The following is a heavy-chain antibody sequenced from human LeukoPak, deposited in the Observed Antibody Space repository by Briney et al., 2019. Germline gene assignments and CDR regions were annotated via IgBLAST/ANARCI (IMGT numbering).Heavy chain of an antibody. Sequence: SETLSLTCTVSGGSISSYYWSWIRLPPGRGLEWIGYLSKSGNTNYSPSLKSRVTIFGDTSKNQFFLKLSSVTAADTAVYYCARARYVNSFYAFDIWGQGTLVTVSS. CDR3: ARARYVNSFYAFDI. CDR2: LSKSGNT. CDR1: GGSISSYY. J-gene: IGHJ3*02. D-gene: IGHD3-9*01. V-gene: IGHV4-59*01.